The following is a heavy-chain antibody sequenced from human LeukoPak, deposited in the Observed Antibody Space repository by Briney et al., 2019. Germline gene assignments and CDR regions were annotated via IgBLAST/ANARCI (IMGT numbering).Heavy chain of an antibody. J-gene: IGHJ6*02. V-gene: IGHV3-74*01. CDR2: IHRDGNNI. CDR1: GFTFDTYW. Sequence: GGSLRLSCVASGFTFDTYWLNWFRQAPGKGLVGVSRIHRDGNNINYADFVQGRFTVSRDNAKNTLYLQMHSLRVEDTAMYYCARGLRDRYGMDVWGQGTTVTVSS. CDR3: ARGLRDRYGMDV.